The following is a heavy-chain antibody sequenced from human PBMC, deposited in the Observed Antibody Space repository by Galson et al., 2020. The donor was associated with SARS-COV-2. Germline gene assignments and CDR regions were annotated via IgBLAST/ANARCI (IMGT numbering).Heavy chain of an antibody. CDR3: AREIGFGEPQGMDV. V-gene: IGHV3-30-3*01. D-gene: IGHD3-10*01. CDR2: ISYDGSLK. Sequence: GESLKISCAASGFTFSNYAMHWVRQAPGKGLEWVAIISYDGSLKFYADSVKGRFTISRDNSKNTLYLQMNSLRAEDTAVYYCAREIGFGEPQGMDVWGQGTTVTVSS. CDR1: GFTFSNYA. J-gene: IGHJ6*02.